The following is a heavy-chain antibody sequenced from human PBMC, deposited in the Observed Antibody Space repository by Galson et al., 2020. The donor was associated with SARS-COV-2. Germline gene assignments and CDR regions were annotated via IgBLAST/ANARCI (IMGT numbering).Heavy chain of an antibody. CDR1: GFSLSTSGVR. CDR2: IYWNDDK. CDR3: AHSNPPPSYYDFWSGYYRTSFDY. D-gene: IGHD3-3*01. Sequence: SGPTLVKPTQTLTLTCTFSGFSLSTSGVRVGWIRQPPGNALEWLAHIYWNDDKRYSPSLKSRLTITKDTAKNQVVLTMTNMDPVDTATYYCAHSNPPPSYYDFWSGYYRTSFDYWGQGTLVTVSS. J-gene: IGHJ4*02. V-gene: IGHV2-5*01.